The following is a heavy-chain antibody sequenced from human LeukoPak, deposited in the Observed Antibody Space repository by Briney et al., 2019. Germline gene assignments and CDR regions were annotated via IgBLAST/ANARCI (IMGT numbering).Heavy chain of an antibody. V-gene: IGHV3-21*01. CDR3: ARVQRGGGKAHFDY. Sequence: GGSLRLSCAASGFTFSSYSMNWVRQAPGKGLEWVSSISSSSSYIYYADSVKGRFTISRDNAKNSLYLQMNSLRAEDTAVYYCARVQRGGGKAHFDYWGQGTLVTVSS. J-gene: IGHJ4*02. CDR2: ISSSSSYI. CDR1: GFTFSSYS. D-gene: IGHD4-23*01.